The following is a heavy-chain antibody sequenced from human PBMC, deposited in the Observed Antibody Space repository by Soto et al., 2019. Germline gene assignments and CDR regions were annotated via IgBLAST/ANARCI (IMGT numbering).Heavy chain of an antibody. CDR2: VSFDERTM. D-gene: IGHD3-16*01. V-gene: IGHV3-30*18. CDR1: GFTFSNYG. Sequence: QVRLVESGGGVVQPGRSLTLSCAASGFTFSNYGINWVRQAPGKGLEWLAVVSFDERTMYYAESVRGRCTLSRDNSKNTVNLQMDELKAEDSALYYCAKSSGTFRSAMITGFDTWGQGTLVTVSS. J-gene: IGHJ4*02. CDR3: AKSSGTFRSAMITGFDT.